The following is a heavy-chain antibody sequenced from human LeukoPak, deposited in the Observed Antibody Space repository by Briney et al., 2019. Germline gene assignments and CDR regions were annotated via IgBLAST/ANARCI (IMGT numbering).Heavy chain of an antibody. CDR1: GGSISTYY. Sequence: SETLSSTCTVFGGSISTYYWGWFRQPPGKGLEGIGYFSYSESTNYNPSLKSRVTISVDTPKNQFSLKLSSVTAADTAVYYCARDRGMWSNDGSDYHWFDPWGRGTQVTVSS. CDR3: ARDRGMWSNDGSDYHWFDP. CDR2: FSYSEST. D-gene: IGHD1-26*01. J-gene: IGHJ5*02. V-gene: IGHV4-59*01.